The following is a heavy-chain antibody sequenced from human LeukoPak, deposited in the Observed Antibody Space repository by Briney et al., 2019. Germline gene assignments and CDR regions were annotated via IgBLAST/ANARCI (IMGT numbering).Heavy chain of an antibody. CDR3: ARGAIFGVRKYYYYMDV. D-gene: IGHD3-3*01. V-gene: IGHV4-31*03. CDR2: IYYSGST. CDR1: GGSISSGVYY. Sequence: SETLSLTCTVSGGSISSGVYYWSWIRQHPGKGLELIAYIYYSGSTYYNPSLKSRVTISVDTSKNQFSLKLSSVTAADTAVYYCARGAIFGVRKYYYYMDVWGKGTTVTVSS. J-gene: IGHJ6*03.